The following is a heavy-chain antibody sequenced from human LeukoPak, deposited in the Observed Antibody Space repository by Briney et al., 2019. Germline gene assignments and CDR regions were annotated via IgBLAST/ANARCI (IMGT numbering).Heavy chain of an antibody. Sequence: GGSLRLSCVASGFTFGHNAMAWVRQAPGKRLEWVSALSGSGGGTFYADSVKGRFTISRDNSKNTLYLQLSSLRPDDTAVYYCAKGAPSSSSIFDFWGPGTLVTVSS. V-gene: IGHV3-23*01. CDR1: GFTFGHNA. CDR3: AKGAPSSSSIFDF. CDR2: LSGSGGGT. J-gene: IGHJ4*02. D-gene: IGHD6-6*01.